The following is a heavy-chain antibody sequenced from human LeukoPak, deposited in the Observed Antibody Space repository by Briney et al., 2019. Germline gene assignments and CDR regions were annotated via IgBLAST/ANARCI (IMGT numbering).Heavy chain of an antibody. CDR3: AKGASAMVREVFDY. J-gene: IGHJ4*02. CDR2: ISWNSGSI. V-gene: IGHV3-9*01. Sequence: GGSLRLSCAASGFTFDDYAMHWVRQAPGKGLEWVSGISWNSGSIGYADSVKGRFTISRDNAKNSLYLQMNSLRAEDTALYYCAKGASAMVREVFDYWSQGTLVTVSS. D-gene: IGHD5-18*01. CDR1: GFTFDDYA.